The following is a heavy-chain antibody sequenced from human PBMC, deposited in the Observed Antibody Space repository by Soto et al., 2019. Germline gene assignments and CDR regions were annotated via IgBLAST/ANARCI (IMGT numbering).Heavy chain of an antibody. V-gene: IGHV4-34*01. J-gene: IGHJ4*02. CDR3: ARGVYYGSGSYPRRAFDY. CDR2: INHSGST. CDR1: GGSFSGYY. Sequence: TSETLSLTCAVYGGSFSGYYWSWIRQPPGKGLEWIGEINHSGSTNYNPSLKSRVTISVDTSKNQFSLKLSSVTAADTAVYYCARGVYYGSGSYPRRAFDYWGQGTLVTVSS. D-gene: IGHD3-10*01.